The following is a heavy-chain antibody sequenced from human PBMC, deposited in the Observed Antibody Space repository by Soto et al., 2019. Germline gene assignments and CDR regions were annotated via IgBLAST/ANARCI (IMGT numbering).Heavy chain of an antibody. Sequence: GGSLRLSCAASGFTFSSYDMHWVRQATGKGLEWVSAIGTAGDTYYPGSVKGRFTISRENAKNSLYLQMNSLRAEDTAVYYCAGYSSSSYYYGMDVWGQGTTVTVSS. D-gene: IGHD6-6*01. V-gene: IGHV3-13*01. J-gene: IGHJ6*02. CDR2: IGTAGDT. CDR3: AGYSSSSYYYGMDV. CDR1: GFTFSSYD.